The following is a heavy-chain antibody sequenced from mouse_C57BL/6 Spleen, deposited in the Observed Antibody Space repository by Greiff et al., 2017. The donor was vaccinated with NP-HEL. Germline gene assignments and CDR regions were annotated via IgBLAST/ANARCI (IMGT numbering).Heavy chain of an antibody. CDR3: ARRKGDFDV. CDR1: GFTFSDYG. V-gene: IGHV5-17*01. CDR2: ISSGSSTI. J-gene: IGHJ1*03. Sequence: EVQLVESGGGLVKPGGSLKLSCAASGFTFSDYGMHWVRQAPEKGLEWVAYISSGSSTIYYADTVKGRFTISRDNAKNTLFLQMTSLRSEDTAMYYCARRKGDFDVWGTGTTVTVSS.